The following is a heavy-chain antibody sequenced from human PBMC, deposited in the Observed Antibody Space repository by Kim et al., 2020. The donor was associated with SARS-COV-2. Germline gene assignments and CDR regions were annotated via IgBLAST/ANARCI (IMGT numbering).Heavy chain of an antibody. CDR3: AKDRSILTDPHWGDAFDI. D-gene: IGHD3-9*01. CDR2: ISWNSGRI. CDR1: GFTFHDYT. J-gene: IGHJ3*02. V-gene: IGHV3-9*01. Sequence: GGSLRLSCAASGFTFHDYTMHWVRQAPGKGLEWVSGISWNSGRIGYGDSVKGRFTISRDNAKNSLYLQVNSLRAEDTALYYCAKDRSILTDPHWGDAFDIWGQGTMVTVSS.